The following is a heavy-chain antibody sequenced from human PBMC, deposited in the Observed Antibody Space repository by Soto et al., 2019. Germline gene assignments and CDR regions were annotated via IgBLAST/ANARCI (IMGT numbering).Heavy chain of an antibody. CDR3: AKDRDPPTVKPTYYAY. CDR1: GFTFSSYA. D-gene: IGHD4-17*01. Sequence: PGGSLRLSCAASGFTFSSYAMSCGRQAPGKGLEWVSAISGSGGSTYYADSVKGRFTISRDNSKNTLYLQMNSLRAEDTAVYYCAKDRDPPTVKPTYYAYWGQGTLVTVSS. CDR2: ISGSGGST. V-gene: IGHV3-23*01. J-gene: IGHJ4*02.